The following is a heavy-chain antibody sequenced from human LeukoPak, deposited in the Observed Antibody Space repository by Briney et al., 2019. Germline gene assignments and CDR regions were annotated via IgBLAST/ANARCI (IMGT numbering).Heavy chain of an antibody. Sequence: ASVKVSCKASGGTFSSYAIIWVRQAPGQGLEWMGRIIPILGIANYAQKFQGRVTITADKSTSTAYMELSSLRSEDTAVYYCARGDGYNLDNYFDYWGQGTLVTVSS. CDR2: IIPILGIA. CDR1: GGTFSSYA. J-gene: IGHJ4*02. CDR3: ARGDGYNLDNYFDY. V-gene: IGHV1-69*04. D-gene: IGHD5-24*01.